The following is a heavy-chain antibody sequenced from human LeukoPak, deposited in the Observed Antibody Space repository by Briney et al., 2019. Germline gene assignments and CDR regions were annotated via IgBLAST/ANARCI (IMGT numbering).Heavy chain of an antibody. J-gene: IGHJ2*01. V-gene: IGHV1-24*01. Sequence: ASVKVSCKVSGYTLTELSMHWVRQAPGKGLEWMGGFDPEDGGTIYAQKFQGRVTMTEDTSTDTAYMELSSLRSEDTAVYYCATPFQLEPIPTNGGTWYFDLWGRGTLVTVSS. CDR2: FDPEDGGT. CDR3: ATPFQLEPIPTNGGTWYFDL. D-gene: IGHD1-1*01. CDR1: GYTLTELS.